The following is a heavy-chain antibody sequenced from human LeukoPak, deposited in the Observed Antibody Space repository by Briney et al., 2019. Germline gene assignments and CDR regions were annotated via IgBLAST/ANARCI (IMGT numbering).Heavy chain of an antibody. CDR3: AKVILTGYYRGYFDY. CDR1: GFTFSSYG. D-gene: IGHD3-9*01. Sequence: GGSLRLSCAASGFTFSSYGMHWVRQAPGKGLEWVSFIRYDGSNEYYADSVRGRFTISRDNSKNTLYLQMNSLRAEDTAVYYCAKVILTGYYRGYFDYWGQGTLVTVSS. J-gene: IGHJ4*02. CDR2: IRYDGSNE. V-gene: IGHV3-30*02.